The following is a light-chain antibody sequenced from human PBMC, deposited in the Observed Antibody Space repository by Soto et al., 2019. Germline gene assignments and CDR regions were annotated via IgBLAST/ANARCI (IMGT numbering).Light chain of an antibody. CDR2: DAS. V-gene: IGKV3-11*01. CDR1: QSVSSY. J-gene: IGKJ1*01. CDR3: PQLSNWPRT. Sequence: EIVLTQSPATLSLSPGERATLSCRASQSVSSYLAWYQQKPGQAPRLLIYDASNRATGIPARFSGSGSGTDFTLTISSLEPADFAAYSCPQLSNWPRTFGQGTKVEIK.